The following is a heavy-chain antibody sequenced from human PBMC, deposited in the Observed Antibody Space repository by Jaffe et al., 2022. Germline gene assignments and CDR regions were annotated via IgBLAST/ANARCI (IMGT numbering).Heavy chain of an antibody. CDR1: GYTFTSYA. V-gene: IGHV1-3*01. J-gene: IGHJ1*01. D-gene: IGHD4-17*01. CDR2: INAGNGNT. Sequence: QVQLVQSGAEVKKPGASVKVSCKASGYTFTSYAMHWVRQAPGQRLEWMGWINAGNGNTKYSQKFQGRVTITRDTSASTAYMELSSLRSEDTAVYYCASGFPYTTWTTGKITGAEYFQHWGQGTLVTVSS. CDR3: ASGFPYTTWTTGKITGAEYFQH.